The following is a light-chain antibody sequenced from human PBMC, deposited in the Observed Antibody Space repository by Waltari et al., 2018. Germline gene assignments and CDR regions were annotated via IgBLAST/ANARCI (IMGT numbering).Light chain of an antibody. CDR2: DVT. Sequence: QSALTQPASVSGSPGQSITISCPGASSDVGGYNFVSWYQQYPGKAPKVVIYDVTKRPSGVSDRFSGSKSGNTASLTISGLQAEDEADYYCSSYTSSITWVFGGGTKLTVL. J-gene: IGLJ3*02. CDR3: SSYTSSITWV. V-gene: IGLV2-14*03. CDR1: SSDVGGYNF.